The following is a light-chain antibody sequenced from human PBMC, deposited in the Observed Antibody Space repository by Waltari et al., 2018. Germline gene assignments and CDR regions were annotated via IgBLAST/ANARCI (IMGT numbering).Light chain of an antibody. Sequence: SPGERATLSCRASEFVGNDYLAWYQQKPGQAPRLLIYDASRRATGTPDRFSGSGSGTDFSLTISRLEPEDFAVYYCQQYYSSPWTFGQGTKVDI. V-gene: IGKV3-20*01. CDR2: DAS. J-gene: IGKJ1*01. CDR1: EFVGNDY. CDR3: QQYYSSPWT.